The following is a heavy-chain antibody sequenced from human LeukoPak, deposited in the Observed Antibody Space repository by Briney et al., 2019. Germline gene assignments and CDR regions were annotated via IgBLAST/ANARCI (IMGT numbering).Heavy chain of an antibody. Sequence: PGGSLRLSSTASGFTCNNYWMKWVRQAPGKGLEWVANIKQVGSEKYYVDSVKGRFTISRDNAKNSLHLQMSSLRVEDTAVYYCARDWPIRNQELSDFWGQGTLVTVSS. CDR3: ARDWPIRNQELSDF. D-gene: IGHD1-14*01. V-gene: IGHV3-7*01. CDR1: GFTCNNYW. J-gene: IGHJ4*02. CDR2: IKQVGSEK.